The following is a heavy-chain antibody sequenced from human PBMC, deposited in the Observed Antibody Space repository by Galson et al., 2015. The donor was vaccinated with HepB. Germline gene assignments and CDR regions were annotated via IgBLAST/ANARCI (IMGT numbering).Heavy chain of an antibody. J-gene: IGHJ6*02. Sequence: SVKVSCKVSGYTLTELSMHWVRQAPGKGLEWMGGFDPEDGETIYAQKFQGRVTMTEDTSTDTAYMELSSLRSEDTAVYYCATISTVTSVNGMDVWGQGTTVTVSS. CDR2: FDPEDGET. D-gene: IGHD4-17*01. CDR1: GYTLTELS. CDR3: ATISTVTSVNGMDV. V-gene: IGHV1-24*01.